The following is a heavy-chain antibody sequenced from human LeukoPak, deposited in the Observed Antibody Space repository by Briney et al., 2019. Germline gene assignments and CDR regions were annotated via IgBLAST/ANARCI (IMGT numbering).Heavy chain of an antibody. D-gene: IGHD3-22*01. CDR1: GFTFDDYA. CDR2: IRSSGDGT. V-gene: IGHV3-23*01. CDR3: AKAYYDSGSYFAEYFQH. J-gene: IGHJ1*01. Sequence: GGSLRLSCAASGFTFDDYAMSWVRQAPGKGLEWVSAIRSSGDGTFYADSVKGRFTISRDNSKNTLYLQMNSLRAEDTAVYYCAKAYYDSGSYFAEYFQHWGQGTLVTVSS.